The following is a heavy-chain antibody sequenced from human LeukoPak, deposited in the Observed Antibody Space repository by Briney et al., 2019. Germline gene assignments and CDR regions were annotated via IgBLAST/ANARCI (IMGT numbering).Heavy chain of an antibody. Sequence: GGSLRLSCTASGFTFSSYNIHWVRQAPGKGLDWVSSISSSSHYIYYADSVKGRFTNSRDNAKNSLYLQMNSLRAEDTAVYYCARGSGDFDYWGQGTLVTVSS. CDR2: ISSSSHYI. D-gene: IGHD3-10*01. CDR3: ARGSGDFDY. CDR1: GFTFSSYN. V-gene: IGHV3-21*01. J-gene: IGHJ4*02.